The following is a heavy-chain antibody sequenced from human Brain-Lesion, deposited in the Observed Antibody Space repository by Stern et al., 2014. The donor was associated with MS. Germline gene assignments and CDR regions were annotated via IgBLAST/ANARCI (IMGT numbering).Heavy chain of an antibody. CDR3: XXDQRGITIFGVVTDYYYLGMDV. V-gene: IGHV1-2*02. Sequence: QVQLVQSGAEVKKPGASVKVSCKTSGYIFTGYYIHWVRQAPGQGLEWMAWINPNTGGKKYAQKFQGRVTMSRDTSISTAYVELSSLTSDDTAVYYCXXDQRGITIFGVVTDYYYLGMDVWGQGTTVTVSS. CDR1: GYIFTGYY. J-gene: IGHJ6*02. D-gene: IGHD3-3*01. CDR2: INPNTGGK.